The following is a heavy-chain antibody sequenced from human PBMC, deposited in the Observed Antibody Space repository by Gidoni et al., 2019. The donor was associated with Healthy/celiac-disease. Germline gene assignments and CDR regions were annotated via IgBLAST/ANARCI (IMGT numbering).Heavy chain of an antibody. J-gene: IGHJ4*02. D-gene: IGHD6-19*01. CDR1: GGSVSSGSYY. CDR3: ARVRARVGQWLVSSFDY. V-gene: IGHV4-61*01. Sequence: QVQLQESGPGLVKPSETLSLTCTVSGGSVSSGSYYWSWIRQPPGKGLEWIGYIYYSGSTNYNPSLKSRVTISVDTSKNQFSLKLSSVTAADTAVYYCARVRARVGQWLVSSFDYWGQGTLVTVSS. CDR2: IYYSGST.